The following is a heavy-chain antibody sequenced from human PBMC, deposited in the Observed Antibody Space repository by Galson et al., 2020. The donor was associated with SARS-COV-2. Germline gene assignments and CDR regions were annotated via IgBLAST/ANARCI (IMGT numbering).Heavy chain of an antibody. J-gene: IGHJ4*02. Sequence: GESQKISCAASGFTFSSYAMHWDRQAPGKGLEWVAVISYDGSNKYYADSVKGRFTISRDNSKNTLYLQMNSLRAEDPAVYYCARLHSGSYLGHFDYWGQGTLVTVSS. D-gene: IGHD1-26*01. CDR3: ARLHSGSYLGHFDY. CDR2: ISYDGSNK. CDR1: GFTFSSYA. V-gene: IGHV3-30-3*01.